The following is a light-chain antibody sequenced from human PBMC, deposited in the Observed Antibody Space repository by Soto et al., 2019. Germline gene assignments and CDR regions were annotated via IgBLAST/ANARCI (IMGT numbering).Light chain of an antibody. Sequence: QAVLTQPPSASGAPGQRVTISCSGSSSNIGSYPVNWYQQLPGTAPKLLIHTATQRSSGVPDRFSGSKSGTSATLAISGLQSEDEADYYCAAWDESLSGWVFGGGTKLTVL. CDR1: SSNIGSYP. V-gene: IGLV1-44*01. CDR2: TAT. CDR3: AAWDESLSGWV. J-gene: IGLJ3*02.